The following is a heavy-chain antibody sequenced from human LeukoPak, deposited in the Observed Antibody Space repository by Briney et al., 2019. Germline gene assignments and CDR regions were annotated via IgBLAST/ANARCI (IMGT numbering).Heavy chain of an antibody. CDR3: ARGGIVVVPAAMPTSSYYYYGMDV. CDR1: GFTFSSYG. Sequence: GRSLRLSCAASGFTFSSYGMHWVRQAPGKGLEWVAVIWYDGSNEYYADSVKGRFTISRDNSKNTLYLQMNSLRADDTAVYYCARGGIVVVPAAMPTSSYYYYGMDVWGQGTTVTVSS. CDR2: IWYDGSNE. J-gene: IGHJ6*02. D-gene: IGHD2-2*01. V-gene: IGHV3-33*01.